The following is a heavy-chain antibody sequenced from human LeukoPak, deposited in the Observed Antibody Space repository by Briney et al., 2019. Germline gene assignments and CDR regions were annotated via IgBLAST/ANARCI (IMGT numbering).Heavy chain of an antibody. V-gene: IGHV3-23*03. Sequence: PGGSLRLSCAASGFTFSSYAMSWVRQAPGKGLEWVSIIYSGGSTYYADSVKGRFTISRDNSKNTLYLQMNSLRAEDTAIYYCARDTKNWGQGTLVTVSS. J-gene: IGHJ4*02. CDR2: IIYSGGST. CDR1: GFTFSSYA. D-gene: IGHD1-1*01. CDR3: ARDTKN.